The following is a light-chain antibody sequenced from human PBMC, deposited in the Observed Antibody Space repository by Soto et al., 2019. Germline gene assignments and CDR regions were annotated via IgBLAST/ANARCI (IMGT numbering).Light chain of an antibody. V-gene: IGLV1-44*01. CDR2: SSN. CDR1: SSNIGSNT. J-gene: IGLJ1*01. Sequence: QSVPTQPPSASGTPGQRVTISCSGSSSNIGSNTVNWYQQLPGTAPKLLIYSSNQRPSGVPDRFSGSKSGTSASLAISGLQSEDEADYYCAAWDDSLNGRVFGTGTKVTVL. CDR3: AAWDDSLNGRV.